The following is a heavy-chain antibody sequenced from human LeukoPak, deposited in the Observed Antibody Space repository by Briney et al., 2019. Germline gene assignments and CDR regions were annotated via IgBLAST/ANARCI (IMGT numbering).Heavy chain of an antibody. Sequence: SVKVSCKASGGTFSSYAVSWVRQAPGQGLEWMGRIIPIFGTANYAQKFQGRVTITTDESTSTAYMELSSLRSEDTAVYYCARERYRYCSGGSCYLPGYWGQGTLVTVSS. V-gene: IGHV1-69*05. D-gene: IGHD2-15*01. CDR3: ARERYRYCSGGSCYLPGY. J-gene: IGHJ4*02. CDR1: GGTFSSYA. CDR2: IIPIFGTA.